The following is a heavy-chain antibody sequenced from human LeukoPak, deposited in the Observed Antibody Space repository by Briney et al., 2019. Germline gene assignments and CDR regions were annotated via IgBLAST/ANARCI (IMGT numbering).Heavy chain of an antibody. CDR2: IYRSGST. D-gene: IGHD6-13*01. J-gene: IGHJ4*02. V-gene: IGHV4-38-2*01. CDR1: GCSISSGDY. CDR3: ARAVDSAAVAGTGKYYFDY. Sequence: PSETLSLTCAVSGCSISSGDYCGCLRQPPGKGLEWIGTIYRSGSTYYNASLKSRVTISVDTSKNQFSLKLNSVNAADAAVYYCARAVDSAAVAGTGKYYFDYWGQGILVTVSS.